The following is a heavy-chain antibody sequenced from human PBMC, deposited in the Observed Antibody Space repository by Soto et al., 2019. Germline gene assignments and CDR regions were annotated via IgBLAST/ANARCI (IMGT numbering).Heavy chain of an antibody. CDR2: IIPILGIA. J-gene: IGHJ5*02. Sequence: SVKVSCKASGGTFSSYTISWVRQAPGQGLEWMGRIIPILGIANYAQKFQGRVTITADKSTSTAYMELSSLRSEDTAVYYCARDVHAYYDILTGYYWENWFDPWGQGTLVTVS. D-gene: IGHD3-9*01. CDR3: ARDVHAYYDILTGYYWENWFDP. CDR1: GGTFSSYT. V-gene: IGHV1-69*04.